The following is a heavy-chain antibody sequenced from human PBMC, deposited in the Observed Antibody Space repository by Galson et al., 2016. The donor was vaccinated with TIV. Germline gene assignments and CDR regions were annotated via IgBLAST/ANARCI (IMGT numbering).Heavy chain of an antibody. CDR3: ARHDSSAFSNWYFNL. V-gene: IGHV5-51*01. J-gene: IGHJ2*01. CDR2: IYPADSYT. Sequence: QSGAEVNKPGESLKISCKGSGYSFTTHWIGWVRQMPGKVLEWMGVIYPADSYTRYSPSFQGQVSLSADKSTTTAYLQWNSLKASDTAMYYCARHDSSAFSNWYFNLWGRGTLVTVSS. CDR1: GYSFTTHW. D-gene: IGHD3-22*01.